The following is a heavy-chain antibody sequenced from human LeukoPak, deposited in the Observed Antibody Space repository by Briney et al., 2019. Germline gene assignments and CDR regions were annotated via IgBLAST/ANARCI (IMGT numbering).Heavy chain of an antibody. J-gene: IGHJ4*02. Sequence: SETLSLTCTVSGGSISSSSYYWGWIRRPPWKGLEWIGSIYYSGSTYYNPSLKSRVTISVDTSKNQFSLKLSSVTAADTAVYYCARHLTVYYFDYWGQGTLVTVSS. CDR2: IYYSGST. CDR3: ARHLTVYYFDY. V-gene: IGHV4-39*01. D-gene: IGHD4-17*01. CDR1: GGSISSSSYY.